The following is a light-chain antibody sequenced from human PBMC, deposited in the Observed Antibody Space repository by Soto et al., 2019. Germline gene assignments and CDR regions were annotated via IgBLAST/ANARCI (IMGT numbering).Light chain of an antibody. V-gene: IGLV1-47*01. CDR3: QSYDSSLSGVV. CDR2: RNN. J-gene: IGLJ2*01. Sequence: QSVLTQPPSASGTPGQRLTISCSGSSSNIGTNYVYWYQHLPGAAPKLLIYRNNQRPSGVPDRFSGSKSGTSASLAITGLQAEDEADYYCQSYDSSLSGVVFGGGTKLTVL. CDR1: SSNIGTNY.